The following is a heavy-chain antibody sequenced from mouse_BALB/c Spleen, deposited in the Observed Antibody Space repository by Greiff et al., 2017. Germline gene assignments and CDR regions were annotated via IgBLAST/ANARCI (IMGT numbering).Heavy chain of an antibody. D-gene: IGHD1-1*01. J-gene: IGHJ1*01. V-gene: IGHV10-1*02. Sequence: GGGLVQPKGSLKLSCAASGFTFNTYAMNWVRQAPGKGLEWVARIRSKSNNYATYYADSVKGRFTISRDDSQSMLYLQMNNLKTEDTAMYYCVRHDDYYGSSYGYFDVWGAGTTVTVSS. CDR1: GFTFNTYA. CDR2: IRSKSNNYAT. CDR3: VRHDDYYGSSYGYFDV.